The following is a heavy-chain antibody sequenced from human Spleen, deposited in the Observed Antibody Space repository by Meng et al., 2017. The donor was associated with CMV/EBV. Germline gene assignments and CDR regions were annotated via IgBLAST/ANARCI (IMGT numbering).Heavy chain of an antibody. D-gene: IGHD3-16*01. CDR1: GGIFSSYD. J-gene: IGHJ4*02. CDR2: IIPIFGTA. CDR3: ARDRMGIDSYFDY. Sequence: VQLVCRGAGVKTPGSSVKVSCKAAGGIFSSYDIIWVRQAPGQGLEWRGGIIPIFGTAKYEEKFEGRVSTTADESASTAYMELSSMISEETAVDYCARDRMGIDSYFDYWGQGTLVTVSS. V-gene: IGHV1-69*01.